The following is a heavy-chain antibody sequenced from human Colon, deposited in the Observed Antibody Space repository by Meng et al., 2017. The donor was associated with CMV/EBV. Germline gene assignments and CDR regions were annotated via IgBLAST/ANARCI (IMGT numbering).Heavy chain of an antibody. D-gene: IGHD5-18*01. CDR1: GGSLNNFY. V-gene: IGHV4-59*01. CDR3: ARTEHSYNYRHCDF. CDR2: VYYSGSA. J-gene: IGHJ4*02. Sequence: SETLSLTCSVSGGSLNNFYWIWIRHTPGTGLEWVGYVYYSGSARYNPSLKSRATISVDTSTNQVYLKLTSVTAADTAVYYGARTEHSYNYRHCDFWGQGTLGTVSP.